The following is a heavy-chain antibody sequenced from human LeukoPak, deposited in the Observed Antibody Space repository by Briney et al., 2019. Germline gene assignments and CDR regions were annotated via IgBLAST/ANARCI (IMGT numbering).Heavy chain of an antibody. Sequence: SETLSLTCTVSGGSISSYYWSWIRQPPGKGLEWIGFISYSGNTNYNPSLKSRVTISLDTSKNQFSLKLSSVTAADTAVYYCARGGSGHDAFDIWGQGTMVTVSS. V-gene: IGHV4-59*01. J-gene: IGHJ3*02. D-gene: IGHD2-15*01. CDR1: GGSISSYY. CDR2: ISYSGNT. CDR3: ARGGSGHDAFDI.